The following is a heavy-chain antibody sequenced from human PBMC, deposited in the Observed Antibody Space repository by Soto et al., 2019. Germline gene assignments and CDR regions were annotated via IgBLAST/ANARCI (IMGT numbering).Heavy chain of an antibody. D-gene: IGHD3-22*01. CDR1: GGSIRSSSSY. V-gene: IGHV4-39*01. J-gene: IGHJ5*02. CDR2: IYYSGDT. Sequence: QLQLQESGPGLVKPSETLSLTCTLSGGSIRSSSSYWAWIRQPPGKGLEWIGSIYYSGDTYYNPSLKSRLTISVDTSTKQFSLKLSAVTAPDTAVYYCASLDYYRRDCFDPWGQGTLVTVSS. CDR3: ASLDYYRRDCFDP.